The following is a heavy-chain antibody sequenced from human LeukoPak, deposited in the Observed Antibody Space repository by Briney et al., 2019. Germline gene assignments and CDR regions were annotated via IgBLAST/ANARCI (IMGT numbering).Heavy chain of an antibody. CDR1: GFTFSSYW. CDR3: AREYSYGSLYYFDY. J-gene: IGHJ4*02. CDR2: IKQDGSEK. D-gene: IGHD5-18*01. V-gene: IGHV3-7*01. Sequence: GGSLSLFCAASGFTFSSYWMSWVRQAPGKGLEWVANIKQDGSEKYYVDSVKGRFTISRDNAKNSLYLQMNSLRAEDTAVYYCAREYSYGSLYYFDYWGQGTLVSVSS.